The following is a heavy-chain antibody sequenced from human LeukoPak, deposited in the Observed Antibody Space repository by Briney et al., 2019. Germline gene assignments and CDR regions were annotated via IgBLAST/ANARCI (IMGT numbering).Heavy chain of an antibody. CDR1: GGSISSYY. CDR2: IYYIGTA. D-gene: IGHD2-2*01. V-gene: IGHV4-59*01. CDR3: ARMPSLISFDY. Sequence: SETLSLTCTVSGGSISSYYWSWIRQPPGKGLEWIGYIYYIGTANYNSSLKSRVTIPVDTSKNQFSLKLRSVTAADTAVYYCARMPSLISFDYWGQGTLVTVSS. J-gene: IGHJ4*02.